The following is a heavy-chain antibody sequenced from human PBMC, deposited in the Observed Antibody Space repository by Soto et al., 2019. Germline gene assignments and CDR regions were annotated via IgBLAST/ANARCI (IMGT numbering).Heavy chain of an antibody. CDR1: GGTFSSYT. CDR2: IIPILGIA. Sequence: QVQLVQSGAEVKKPGSSVKVSCKASGGTFSSYTISWVRQAPGQGLEWMGRIIPILGIANYAQKFQGRVTITADKSTSTAYMELSSLRSEDTAVYYCARELRYYYYMDVWGEGTTVTVSS. V-gene: IGHV1-69*08. J-gene: IGHJ6*03. D-gene: IGHD3-16*01. CDR3: ARELRYYYYMDV.